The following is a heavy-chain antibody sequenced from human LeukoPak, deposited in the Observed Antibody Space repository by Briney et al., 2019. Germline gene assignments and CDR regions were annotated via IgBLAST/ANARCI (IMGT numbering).Heavy chain of an antibody. CDR3: ATPSNYFDY. CDR2: ISGSGGST. Sequence: GGSLRLSCAASGFTFSSYAMNWVRQAPGKGLEWVSAISGSGGSTYYADSVKGRFTISRDNSRNTLYLQMNRLRAEDTAVYYCATPSNYFDYWGQGTLVTVSS. V-gene: IGHV3-23*01. CDR1: GFTFSSYA. J-gene: IGHJ4*02. D-gene: IGHD2-2*01.